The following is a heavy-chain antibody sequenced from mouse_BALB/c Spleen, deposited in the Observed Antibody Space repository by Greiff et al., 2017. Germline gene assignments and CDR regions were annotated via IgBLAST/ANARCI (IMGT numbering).Heavy chain of an antibody. CDR3: ARVGGNYGAY. D-gene: IGHD2-1*01. Sequence: VHLVESGPGLVAPSQSLSITCTVSGFSLTSYGVHWVRQPPGKGLEWLGVIWAGGSTNYNSALMSRLSISKDNSKSQVFLKMNSLQTDDTAMYYCARVGGNYGAYWGQGTLVTVSA. J-gene: IGHJ3*01. CDR1: GFSLTSYG. CDR2: IWAGGST. V-gene: IGHV2-9*02.